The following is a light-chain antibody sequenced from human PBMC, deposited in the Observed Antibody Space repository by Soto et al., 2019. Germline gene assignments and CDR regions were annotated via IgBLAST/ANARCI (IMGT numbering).Light chain of an antibody. V-gene: IGKV2-28*01. CDR1: QSLLHSNGFNY. Sequence: DILMTQSPLSLVVTPGEPASISCRSSQSLLHSNGFNYLDWYLQKPGQSPQLLIYLGSTRASGVPDRFSGSGSGTDFTLKISRVEAEDVGVYYCMQALQTGWTFGQGTKVDTK. J-gene: IGKJ1*01. CDR3: MQALQTGWT. CDR2: LGS.